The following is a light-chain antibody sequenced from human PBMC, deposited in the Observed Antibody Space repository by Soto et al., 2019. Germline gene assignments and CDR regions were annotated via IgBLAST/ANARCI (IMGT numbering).Light chain of an antibody. V-gene: IGLV2-14*03. CDR1: TNDVGGYNY. CDR2: GVT. CDR3: SSYTSSYTWI. Sequence: QSALTQPASVSGSPGQSITISFSGTTNDVGGYNYVSWYQQHPGKAPKLLIYGVTDRPSGVSSRFSVSKSGNAASLNISGLQAEDEGDYYCSSYTSSYTWIFGGGTKLTVL. J-gene: IGLJ3*02.